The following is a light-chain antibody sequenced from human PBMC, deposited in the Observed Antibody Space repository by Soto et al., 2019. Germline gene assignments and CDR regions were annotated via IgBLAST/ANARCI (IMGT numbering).Light chain of an antibody. CDR2: STS. J-gene: IGKJ2*01. CDR3: QQYDRSPNT. Sequence: EVVLTQSPGTLSLSPGERATISCKASQNVSSNYLAWYQQKPGQPPSLLIYSTSSRATGIPDRFSGSGSGTDFTLTISSLEPEDFAVYYCQQYDRSPNTFGQGTKLEI. V-gene: IGKV3-20*01. CDR1: QNVSSNY.